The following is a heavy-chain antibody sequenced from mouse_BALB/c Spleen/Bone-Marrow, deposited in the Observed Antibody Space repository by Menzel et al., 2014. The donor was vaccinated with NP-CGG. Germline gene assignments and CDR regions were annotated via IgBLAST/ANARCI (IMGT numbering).Heavy chain of an antibody. D-gene: IGHD2-4*01. CDR2: ISNGGGST. V-gene: IGHV5-12-2*01. J-gene: IGHJ4*01. Sequence: EVHLVESGGGLVQPGGSLKLSCAASGFTFXSYTMSWVRQTPEKRLEWVAYISNGGGSTYYPDTVKGRFTISRDNAKNTLYLQMSSLKSEDTAMYYCARGLRGYAMDYWGQGTSVTVSS. CDR1: GFTFXSYT. CDR3: ARGLRGYAMDY.